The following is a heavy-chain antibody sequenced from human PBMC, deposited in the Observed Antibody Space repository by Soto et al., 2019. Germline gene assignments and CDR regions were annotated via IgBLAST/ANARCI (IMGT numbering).Heavy chain of an antibody. V-gene: IGHV2-26*01. D-gene: IGHD6-6*01. J-gene: IGHJ6*03. CDR2: IFSNDEE. CDR3: ARIRGSSGNYYMDV. CDR1: GFSLTDARMG. Sequence: QVTLKESGPVLVKPTETLTLTCTFSGFSLTDARMGVSWIRQPPGDALEWLAHIFSNDEESYSTSLKSRLTISRDTSKSQVVLTVTNMDPVDTATYFCARIRGSSGNYYMDVWGKGTAVTVSS.